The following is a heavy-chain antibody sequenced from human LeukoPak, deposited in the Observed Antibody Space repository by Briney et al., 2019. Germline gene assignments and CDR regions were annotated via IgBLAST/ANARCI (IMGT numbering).Heavy chain of an antibody. D-gene: IGHD2-2*01. CDR3: ARARYCSSTSCYAAFDFDY. CDR1: GGSISSLY. Sequence: SETLSLTCSVAGGSISSLYWSWIRQPPGKGLEWIGYIYYTGSTNYNPSLKSRVTMFVDMSKNQFSLKLSSVTAADTAVYYCARARYCSSTSCYAAFDFDYWGQGTLVTVSS. CDR2: IYYTGST. J-gene: IGHJ4*02. V-gene: IGHV4-59*12.